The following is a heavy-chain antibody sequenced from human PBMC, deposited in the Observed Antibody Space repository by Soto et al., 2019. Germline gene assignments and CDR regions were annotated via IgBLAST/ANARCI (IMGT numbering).Heavy chain of an antibody. CDR1: GGSFSGYY. Sequence: SETLSLTCAVYGGSFSGYYWSWIRQPPGKGLEWIGEINHSGSTNYNPSLKSRVTISVDTSKNQFSLKLSSVTAADTAVYYCARGLRVGRFLEYPLSCFDPWGQGTLVTVSS. D-gene: IGHD3-3*01. J-gene: IGHJ5*02. V-gene: IGHV4-34*01. CDR2: INHSGST. CDR3: ARGLRVGRFLEYPLSCFDP.